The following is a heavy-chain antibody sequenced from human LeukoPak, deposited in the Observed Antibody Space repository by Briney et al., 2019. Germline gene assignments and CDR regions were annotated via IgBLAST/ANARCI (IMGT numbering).Heavy chain of an antibody. CDR1: GFTFSTYD. Sequence: PGGSLRLSCAASGFTFSTYDMHWVRQATGKSLEWVSVIGTTGDTYYTGSVKGRFTISRENAKNSLYLQMNSLRAGDTAVYYCAKRVHSASWYAAFDYWGQGTLVTVSS. J-gene: IGHJ4*02. CDR3: AKRVHSASWYAAFDY. CDR2: IGTTGDT. D-gene: IGHD6-13*01. V-gene: IGHV3-13*04.